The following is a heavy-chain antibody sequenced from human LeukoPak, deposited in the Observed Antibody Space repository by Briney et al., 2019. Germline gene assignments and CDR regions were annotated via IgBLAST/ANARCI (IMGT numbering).Heavy chain of an antibody. V-gene: IGHV4-39*07. J-gene: IGHJ5*02. CDR2: IYYSGST. CDR3: ASQGNYYDSSGYDRRWFDP. D-gene: IGHD3-22*01. CDR1: GGSISSSSYY. Sequence: SETLSLTCTVSGGSISSSSYYWGWIRQPPGTGLEWIGSIYYSGSTYYNPSLKSRVTISVDTSKNQFSLKLSSVTAADTAVYYCASQGNYYDSSGYDRRWFDPWGQGTLVTVSS.